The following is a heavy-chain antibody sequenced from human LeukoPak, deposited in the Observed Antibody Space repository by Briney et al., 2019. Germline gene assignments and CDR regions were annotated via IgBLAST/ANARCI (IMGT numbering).Heavy chain of an antibody. CDR3: ARGYYDREVWFDP. CDR2: IKQDGSER. J-gene: IGHJ5*02. D-gene: IGHD3-10*02. V-gene: IGHV3-7*04. CDR1: GFTFSNYW. Sequence: GGSLRLSCAASGFTFSNYWMSWVRQAPGKGLEWVANIKQDGSERNYVDSVKGRFAISRDNAKNSLYLQMNSLRAEDTAVYYCARGYYDREVWFDPWGQGTLVTVSS.